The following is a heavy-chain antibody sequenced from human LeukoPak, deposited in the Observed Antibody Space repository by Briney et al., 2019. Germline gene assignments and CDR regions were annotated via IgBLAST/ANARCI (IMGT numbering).Heavy chain of an antibody. CDR2: ISYDGSNK. Sequence: GGSLRLSCAASGFTFSSYAMHWVRQAPGKGLEWVAVISYDGSNKYYADSVKGRFTISRDNSKNTPYLQMNSLRAEDTAVYYCAREECSGGSCYGFDYWGQGTLVTVSS. J-gene: IGHJ4*02. CDR1: GFTFSSYA. V-gene: IGHV3-30*04. CDR3: AREECSGGSCYGFDY. D-gene: IGHD2-15*01.